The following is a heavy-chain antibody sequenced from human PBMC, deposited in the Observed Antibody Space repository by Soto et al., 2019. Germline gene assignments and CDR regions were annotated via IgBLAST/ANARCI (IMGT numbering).Heavy chain of an antibody. CDR1: GNSFTTYY. V-gene: IGHV1-46*01. D-gene: IGHD3-22*01. CDR3: AGLYHYDSSGYYDY. J-gene: IGHJ4*02. CDR2: INPSGGRT. Sequence: ASVKVSCKASGNSFTTYYMHWVRQAPGQGLEWMGIINPSGGRTTYAQKFQGRVTMTRDTSTSTFHMELSSLTSEDTAVYYCAGLYHYDSSGYYDYWGQGTLVTVSS.